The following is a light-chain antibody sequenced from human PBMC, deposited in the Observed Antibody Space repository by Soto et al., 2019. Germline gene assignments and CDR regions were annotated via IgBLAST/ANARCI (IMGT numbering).Light chain of an antibody. J-gene: IGLJ2*01. CDR3: AAWDDSLNGLL. V-gene: IGLV1-44*01. CDR2: SNN. CDR1: SSNIGSNT. Sequence: QSVLTQPPSASGTPGQRVTISCSGSSSNIGSNTVNWYQQLPGTAPKLLIYSNNRRSSGVPDRFSGSKSGSSAYLAISGLQSGDEADFYCAAWDDSLNGLLFGGGTKLTVL.